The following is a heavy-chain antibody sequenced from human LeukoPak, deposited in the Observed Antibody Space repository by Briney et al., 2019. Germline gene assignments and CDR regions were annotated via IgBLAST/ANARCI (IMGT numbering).Heavy chain of an antibody. D-gene: IGHD6-13*01. V-gene: IGHV5-51*01. CDR1: GYTFTSYW. Sequence: ASVKVSCKASGYTFTSYWIGWVRQMPGKGLEWMGIIYPGDSDTRYSPSFQGQVTISADKSISTAYLQWSSLKASDTAMYYCAGIAAADAFDIWGQGTMVTVSS. CDR3: AGIAAADAFDI. CDR2: IYPGDSDT. J-gene: IGHJ3*02.